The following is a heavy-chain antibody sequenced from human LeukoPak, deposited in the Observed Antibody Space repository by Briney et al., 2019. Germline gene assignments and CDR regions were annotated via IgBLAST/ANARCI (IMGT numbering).Heavy chain of an antibody. CDR3: ARGSRGYSYGLHY. J-gene: IGHJ4*02. D-gene: IGHD5-18*01. CDR2: ISSSSSYI. V-gene: IGHV3-21*01. CDR1: GFTFSSYS. Sequence: GGSLRLSCAASGFTFSSYSMNWVRQAPGKGLEWVSSISSSSSYIYYADTVKGRFTISRDNAKNSLYLQMNSLRAGDTAVYYCARGSRGYSYGLHYWGQGTLVTVSS.